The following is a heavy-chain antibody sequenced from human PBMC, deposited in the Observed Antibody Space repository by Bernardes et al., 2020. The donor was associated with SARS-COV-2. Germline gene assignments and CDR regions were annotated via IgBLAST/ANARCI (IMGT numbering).Heavy chain of an antibody. CDR2: IWYDGSTT. J-gene: IGHJ6*02. CDR1: GFTFNNYG. D-gene: IGHD6-25*01. CDR3: ARRSYTSSGCATNFYGLGV. V-gene: IGHV3-33*01. Sequence: GGSLRLSCAASGFTFNNYGMHWVRQAPGKGLEWVAVIWYDGSTTYYTDSVKGRFTISRDNSKNMLYLQMNGLREEDTAIYYCARRSYTSSGCATNFYGLGVWGLGTTVIVSS.